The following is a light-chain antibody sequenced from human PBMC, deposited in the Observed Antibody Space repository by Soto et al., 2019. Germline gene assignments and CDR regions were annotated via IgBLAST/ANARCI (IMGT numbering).Light chain of an antibody. V-gene: IGKV2-28*01. J-gene: IGKJ2*01. CDR1: QSLLHSNGYNY. CDR3: MQALQPPPT. Sequence: DIVMTQSPLSLPVTPGEPASISCRSSQSLLHSNGYNYLDWYLQKPGQSPQLLIYLGSNRASGVPARFSGSGSGTYFTLKISRVQAEDFRVYYCMQALQPPPTSGQRTKLQIK. CDR2: LGS.